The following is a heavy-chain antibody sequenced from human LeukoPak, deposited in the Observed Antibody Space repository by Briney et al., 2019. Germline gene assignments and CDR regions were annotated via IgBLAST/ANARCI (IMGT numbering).Heavy chain of an antibody. Sequence: SETLSLTCTVSGGSISSYYWSWIRQPPGKGLEWIGYIYYSGSTNYNPSLKSRVTISVDTSKNQFSLKLSSVTAADTAVYYCATYGSGRRVHFDYWGQGTLVTVSS. D-gene: IGHD3-10*01. J-gene: IGHJ4*02. V-gene: IGHV4-59*01. CDR1: GGSISSYY. CDR3: ATYGSGRRVHFDY. CDR2: IYYSGST.